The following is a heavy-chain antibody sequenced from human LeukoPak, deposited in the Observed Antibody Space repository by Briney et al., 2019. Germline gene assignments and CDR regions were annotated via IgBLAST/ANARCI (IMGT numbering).Heavy chain of an antibody. V-gene: IGHV4-4*07. CDR3: ARLTNYYDSSGYSHDAFDI. Sequence: SETLSLTCTVSGGSISSYYWSWIRQPAGKGLEWIGRIYTSGSTNYNPSLKSRVTISVDTSKNQFSLKLSSVTAADTAVYYCARLTNYYDSSGYSHDAFDIWGQGTMVTVSS. D-gene: IGHD3-22*01. CDR2: IYTSGST. CDR1: GGSISSYY. J-gene: IGHJ3*02.